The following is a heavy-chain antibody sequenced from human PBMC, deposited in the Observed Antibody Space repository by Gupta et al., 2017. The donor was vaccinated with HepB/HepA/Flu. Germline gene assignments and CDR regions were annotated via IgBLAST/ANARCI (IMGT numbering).Heavy chain of an antibody. Sequence: EVQLLESGGGLVQPGGSLRVSCAASGFTFGCYAMSWVRQAPGKGLEWVSAISGSGGSTYYADSVKGRFTISRDNSKNTLYLQMNSLRAEETAVYYCAKDRSVDYYYYYMDIWGKGTTVTVSS. CDR1: GFTFGCYA. V-gene: IGHV3-23*01. CDR2: ISGSGGST. J-gene: IGHJ6*03. CDR3: AKDRSVDYYYYYMDI.